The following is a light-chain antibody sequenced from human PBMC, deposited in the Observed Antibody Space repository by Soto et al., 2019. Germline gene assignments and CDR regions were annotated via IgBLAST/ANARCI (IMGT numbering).Light chain of an antibody. CDR1: QSVSSN. J-gene: IGKJ1*01. Sequence: ETVMTQSPGTLSVSPGERATLACRASQSVSSNLAWYQQKPGQAPRLLIYGASTRATGIPARFSGSGSGTEFTLTISSLQSEDFTVYYCHHFGSLPETFGQGTNVE. V-gene: IGKV3-15*01. CDR3: HHFGSLPET. CDR2: GAS.